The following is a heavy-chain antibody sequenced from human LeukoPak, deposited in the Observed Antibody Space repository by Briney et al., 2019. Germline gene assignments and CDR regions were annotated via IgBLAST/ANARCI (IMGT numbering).Heavy chain of an antibody. CDR3: ASARGYFYDSSGRPFDY. D-gene: IGHD3-22*01. J-gene: IGHJ4*02. CDR2: ISGSGGST. CDR1: GFTLSSYA. V-gene: IGHV3-23*01. Sequence: PRGSLRLSSAASGFTLSSYAMSWVRQAPGKGLEWVSAISGSGGSTYYADSVKGRFTISRDNSKNTLYLQMNSLRAEDTAVYYCASARGYFYDSSGRPFDYWGQGTLVTVSS.